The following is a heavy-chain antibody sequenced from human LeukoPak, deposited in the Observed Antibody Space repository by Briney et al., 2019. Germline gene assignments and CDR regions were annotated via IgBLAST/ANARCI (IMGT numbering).Heavy chain of an antibody. CDR1: GFTFSSYG. CDR2: ISGIGGST. Sequence: GGSLRLSCAASGFTFSSYGMSWVRQAPGKGLEWVSAISGIGGSTYYADSVKGRFTIYRDNSTSTLSLQMNSLRDEDTDIYYCATYRQVLLPFESWGQGTLVTVSS. CDR3: ATYRQVLLPFES. D-gene: IGHD2-8*02. V-gene: IGHV3-23*01. J-gene: IGHJ4*02.